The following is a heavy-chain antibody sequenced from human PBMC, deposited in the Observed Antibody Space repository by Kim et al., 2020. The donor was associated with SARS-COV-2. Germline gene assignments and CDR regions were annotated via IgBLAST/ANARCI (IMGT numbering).Heavy chain of an antibody. CDR3: VTYHGDWETWGV. Sequence: GGSLRLSCAASGFTFRNSWMTWVRQAPGKGLQYVGLIRNNAVGGTTDYAAPVKGRFIISRDDSRNTVFLQMDSLRTEDTGLYYCVTYHGDWETWGVWGQGTHVTVSS. D-gene: IGHD4-17*01. J-gene: IGHJ4*02. CDR2: IRNNAVGGTT. CDR1: GFTFRNSW. V-gene: IGHV3-15*01.